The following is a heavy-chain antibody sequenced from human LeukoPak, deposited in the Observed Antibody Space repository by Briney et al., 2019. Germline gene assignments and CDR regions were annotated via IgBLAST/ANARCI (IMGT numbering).Heavy chain of an antibody. CDR1: GYSFTSYW. V-gene: IGHV5-51*01. CDR3: ARFPVRGYTYGSVIHHMDV. D-gene: IGHD5-18*01. J-gene: IGHJ6*02. Sequence: TGESLKISCKGSGYSFTSYWIGWVRQMPGKGLEWMGIIYPGDSDTRYSPSFQGQVTISADKSISTAYLQWSSLKASDTAMYYCARFPVRGYTYGSVIHHMDVWGQGTTVTVSS. CDR2: IYPGDSDT.